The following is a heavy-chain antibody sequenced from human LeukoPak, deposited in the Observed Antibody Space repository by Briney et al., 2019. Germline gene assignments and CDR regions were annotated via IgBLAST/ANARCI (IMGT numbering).Heavy chain of an antibody. V-gene: IGHV3-11*01. J-gene: IGHJ4*02. Sequence: GSLRLSCAASGFNFSDYYMSWIRQAPGKGLEWVSYISSSGRIPYYGDSVKGRFTISRDNAKNSLYLQMNSLRAEDTAVYYCANPMAYCGGDCYLAGYWGQGTLVTVSS. CDR1: GFNFSDYY. D-gene: IGHD2-21*02. CDR3: ANPMAYCGGDCYLAGY. CDR2: ISSSGRIP.